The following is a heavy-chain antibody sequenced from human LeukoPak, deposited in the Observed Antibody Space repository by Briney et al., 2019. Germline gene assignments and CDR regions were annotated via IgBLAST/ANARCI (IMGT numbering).Heavy chain of an antibody. J-gene: IGHJ4*02. D-gene: IGHD2-21*01. Sequence: SETLSLTCTVSDGSISGDNYYWSWIRQLPGKGLEWVGYIYNGGTTYYNPSLKSRVIISVDTSKNQFSLKLKSVTAADTAMYYCARGARFFAYYDYWGQGTLVTVSS. CDR3: ARGARFFAYYDY. CDR1: DGSISGDNYY. CDR2: IYNGGTT. V-gene: IGHV4-31*03.